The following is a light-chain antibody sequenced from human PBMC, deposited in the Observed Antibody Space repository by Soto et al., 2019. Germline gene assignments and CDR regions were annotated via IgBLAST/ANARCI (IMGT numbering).Light chain of an antibody. CDR1: SNDVGSYNF. CDR2: EAT. J-gene: IGLJ3*02. V-gene: IGLV2-23*01. Sequence: QSLLTQPASVSGSPGQSITISCTGTSNDVGSYNFVSWYQHHPGKAPKLMIYEATKWPSGVSHRFSGSKSGNTASLTISGLQAEDEGEYYCCSYAGSMTWVFGGGTKLTVL. CDR3: CSYAGSMTWV.